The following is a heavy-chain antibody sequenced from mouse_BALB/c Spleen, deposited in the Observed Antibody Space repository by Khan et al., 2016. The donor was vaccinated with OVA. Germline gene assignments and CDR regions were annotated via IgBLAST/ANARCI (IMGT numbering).Heavy chain of an antibody. Sequence: EVELVESGPGLVKPSQSLSLTCTVTGYSITSEYAWNWIRHFPGNKLEWMGYINYSGITRYNPSLKGRISITRDTSKNQFFLQLNSVTTEDTATYYCTRKDYYDYDPFPYWGQGTLVTVSA. J-gene: IGHJ3*01. CDR2: INYSGIT. V-gene: IGHV3-2*02. CDR1: GYSITSEYA. CDR3: TRKDYYDYDPFPY. D-gene: IGHD2-4*01.